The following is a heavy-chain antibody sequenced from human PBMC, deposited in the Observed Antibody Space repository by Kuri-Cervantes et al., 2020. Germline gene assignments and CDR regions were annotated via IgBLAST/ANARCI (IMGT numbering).Heavy chain of an antibody. V-gene: IGHV1-3*01. D-gene: IGHD3-10*01. Sequence: ASVKVSCKASGYTFTNCALHWVRQAPGQRLEWMGWISAGNGNTKYSQKFQGRVTITRDTSASTAYMELSSLRSEDTAVYYCARADYYGSGVDVWGQGTTVTVSS. CDR1: GYTFTNCA. J-gene: IGHJ6*02. CDR2: ISAGNGNT. CDR3: ARADYYGSGVDV.